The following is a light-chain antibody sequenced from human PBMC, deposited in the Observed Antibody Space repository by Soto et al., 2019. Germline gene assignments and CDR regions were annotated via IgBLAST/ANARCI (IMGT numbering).Light chain of an antibody. J-gene: IGKJ5*01. CDR2: DAS. Sequence: EFVLTQSPATLSLSPGERATLSCRASQSVSRPLAWYQQKPGQATRLLIHDASSRATGVPARFSGSGSGTDFTLTISSLEPEDFAVYYCQQRGNWPPSITFGQGTRLEIK. CDR3: QQRGNWPPSIT. CDR1: QSVSRP. V-gene: IGKV3-11*01.